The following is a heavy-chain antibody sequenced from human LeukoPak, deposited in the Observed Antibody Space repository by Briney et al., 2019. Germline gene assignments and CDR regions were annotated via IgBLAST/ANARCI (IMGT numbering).Heavy chain of an antibody. V-gene: IGHV3-9*01. Sequence: GGSLRLSCAASGFTFDDYAMHWVRQAPGKGLEWVSGISWNSGSMDYADSVKGRFTISRDNAKNSLYLQMNSLRAEDTAVYYCAKDREDFDWLFKTYYYYYGMDVWGQGTTVTVSS. CDR3: AKDREDFDWLFKTYYYYYGMDV. CDR2: ISWNSGSM. D-gene: IGHD3-9*01. CDR1: GFTFDDYA. J-gene: IGHJ6*02.